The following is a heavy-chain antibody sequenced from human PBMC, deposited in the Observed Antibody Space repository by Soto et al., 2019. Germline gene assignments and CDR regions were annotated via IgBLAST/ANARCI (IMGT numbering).Heavy chain of an antibody. Sequence: GGSLRLSCAASGFTFTSYSMNWVRQAPGQGLEWVSYITSKSTTIKYADSVKGRFTVSRDNAKNSLYLQLNSLRDEDTAVYYCSRGMGACSDVSCYPGAYDSWRQGTLVPGSA. D-gene: IGHD3-16*01. CDR2: ITSKSTTI. CDR1: GFTFTSYS. J-gene: IGHJ5*02. V-gene: IGHV3-48*02. CDR3: SRGMGACSDVSCYPGAYDS.